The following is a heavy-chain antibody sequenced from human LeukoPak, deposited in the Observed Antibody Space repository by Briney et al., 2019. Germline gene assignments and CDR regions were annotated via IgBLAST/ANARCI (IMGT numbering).Heavy chain of an antibody. CDR1: GYTFTSYD. CDR3: ARAWYSSSSYGY. V-gene: IGHV1-8*01. CDR2: MNPNSGNT. J-gene: IGHJ4*02. D-gene: IGHD6-6*01. Sequence: ASVKVSCKASGYTFTSYDINWVRQATGQGLEWMGWMNPNSGNTGYAQKFQGRVTMTRNTSISTAYMELSSLRSEATAVYYCARAWYSSSSYGYWGQGTLVTVSS.